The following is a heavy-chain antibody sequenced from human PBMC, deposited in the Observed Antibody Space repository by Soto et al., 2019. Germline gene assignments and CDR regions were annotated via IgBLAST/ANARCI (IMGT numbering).Heavy chain of an antibody. J-gene: IGHJ6*02. CDR2: ITFSGNTV. CDR3: ARVSWREKYGMDV. Sequence: ASGGGLVKPGGSLRLSCAASGFTFSDSYMSWIRQAPGTGLEWISYITFSGNTVYYADSLKGRFTISRDNAKNSLYLQMNRLRAEDTAVYYCARVSWREKYGMDVWGQGTTVPVSS. V-gene: IGHV3-11*01. CDR1: GFTFSDSY.